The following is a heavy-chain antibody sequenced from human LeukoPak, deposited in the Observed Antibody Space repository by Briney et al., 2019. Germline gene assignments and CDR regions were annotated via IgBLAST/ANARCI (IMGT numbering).Heavy chain of an antibody. CDR2: ISSSSSYI. CDR3: ARDYSPSRGYSGYDTSFYYYMDV. Sequence: GGSLRLSCAASGFTFSSYSMNWVRQAPGKGLEWVSFISSSSSYIYYADSMKGRFTSSRDNAKNSLYLQMNSLRAEDTAVYYCARDYSPSRGYSGYDTSFYYYMDVWGKGTTVTVSS. D-gene: IGHD5-12*01. J-gene: IGHJ6*03. V-gene: IGHV3-21*01. CDR1: GFTFSSYS.